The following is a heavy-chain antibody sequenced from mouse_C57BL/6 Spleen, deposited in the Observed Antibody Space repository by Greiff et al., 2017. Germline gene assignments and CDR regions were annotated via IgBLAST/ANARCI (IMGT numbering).Heavy chain of an antibody. J-gene: IGHJ1*03. D-gene: IGHD1-1*01. CDR2: IYPGDGDT. CDR1: GYAFSSYW. CDR3: ARSYDGSSGYFDV. V-gene: IGHV1-80*01. Sequence: QVQLQQSGAELVKPGASVKISCKASGYAFSSYWMNWVKQRPGKGLEWIGQIYPGDGDTNYNGKFKGKATLTADKSSSTAYMQLSSLTSEDSAVYFCARSYDGSSGYFDVGGTGTTVTVSS.